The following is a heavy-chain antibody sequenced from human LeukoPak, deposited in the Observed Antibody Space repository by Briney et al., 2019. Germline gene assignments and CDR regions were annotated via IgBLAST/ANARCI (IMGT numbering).Heavy chain of an antibody. D-gene: IGHD2-2*01. CDR2: ISAYNGNT. CDR1: GYTFTSYG. J-gene: IGHJ6*02. Sequence: ASVKVSCKASGYTFTSYGISWVRQAPGQGLEWMGWISAYNGNTNYAQKLQGRVTMTTDTSTSTAYMELRSLRSDDTAVYYCAREVVVVPADAYYYGMDVWGQGTTVTVSS. CDR3: AREVVVVPADAYYYGMDV. V-gene: IGHV1-18*01.